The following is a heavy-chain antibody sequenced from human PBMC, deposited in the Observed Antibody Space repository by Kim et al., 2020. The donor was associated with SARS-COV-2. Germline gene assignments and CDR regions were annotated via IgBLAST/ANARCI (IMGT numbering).Heavy chain of an antibody. D-gene: IGHD3-22*01. Sequence: GGSLRLSCAAYGFTFSTYGMSWVRQAPDKGLEWVSVISGSGGTTYYSDSVKGRFTISRDNSKNTLYLQMNSLRVEDTAEYYCAKSNSGYYAYLDSWGQG. V-gene: IGHV3-23*01. CDR3: AKSNSGYYAYLDS. CDR1: GFTFSTYG. CDR2: ISGSGGTT. J-gene: IGHJ4*02.